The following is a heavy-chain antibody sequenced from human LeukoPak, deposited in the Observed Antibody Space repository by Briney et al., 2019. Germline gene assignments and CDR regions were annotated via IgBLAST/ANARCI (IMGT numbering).Heavy chain of an antibody. D-gene: IGHD3-22*01. V-gene: IGHV3-33*06. Sequence: PGGPLRLSCAASGFTFSSYGMHWVRQAPGKGLEWVAVIWYDGSNKYYADSVKGRFTISRDNSKNTLYLQMNSLRAEDTAVYYCAKDGVPGDSSGYYPDYWGQGTLVTVSS. CDR3: AKDGVPGDSSGYYPDY. CDR1: GFTFSSYG. CDR2: IWYDGSNK. J-gene: IGHJ4*02.